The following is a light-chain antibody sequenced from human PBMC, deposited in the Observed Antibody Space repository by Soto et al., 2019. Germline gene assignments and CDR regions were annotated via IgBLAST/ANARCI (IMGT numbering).Light chain of an antibody. CDR3: QTWGTGIRV. Sequence: QPVLTQSPSASASLGASVKLTCTVSSGQISYAIAWHQQQPEKGPRFLMKLNSDGSHNKGDGIPDRFSGSSSGAERYLTISSLQSEDEAEYYCQTWGTGIRVFGGGTKLTVL. J-gene: IGLJ2*01. CDR2: LNSDGSH. CDR1: SGQISYA. V-gene: IGLV4-69*01.